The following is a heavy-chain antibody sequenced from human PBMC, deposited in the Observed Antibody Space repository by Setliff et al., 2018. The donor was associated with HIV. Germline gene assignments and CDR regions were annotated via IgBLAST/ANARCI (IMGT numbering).Heavy chain of an antibody. D-gene: IGHD3-16*01. CDR1: GGSISDTYY. CDR2: IYISGST. V-gene: IGHV4-4*07. J-gene: IGHJ4*02. Sequence: PSETLSLTCTVSGGSISDTYYWSWIRQPAGKGLEWFGRIYISGSTNYNPSFESRVTMSIDTSKNQFSLKLSSVTAADTAVYYCARGGGTGSFDYWGQGTLVTVSS. CDR3: ARGGGTGSFDY.